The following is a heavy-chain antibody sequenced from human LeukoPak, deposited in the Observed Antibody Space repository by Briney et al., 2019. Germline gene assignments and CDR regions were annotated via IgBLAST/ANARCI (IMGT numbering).Heavy chain of an antibody. J-gene: IGHJ4*02. D-gene: IGHD5-18*01. Sequence: SETLSLTCAVYGGSFSGYYWSWIRQPPGKGLEWIGEINHSGSTNYNPSLKSRVTISVNTSKNQFSLKLSSVTAADTAVYCCARGGTAMVPPDYWGQGTLVTVSS. V-gene: IGHV4-34*01. CDR3: ARGGTAMVPPDY. CDR2: INHSGST. CDR1: GGSFSGYY.